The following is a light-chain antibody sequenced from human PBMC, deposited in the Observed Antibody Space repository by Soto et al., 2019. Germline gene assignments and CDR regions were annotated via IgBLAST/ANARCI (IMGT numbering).Light chain of an antibody. J-gene: IGLJ2*01. V-gene: IGLV2-18*02. Sequence: SALTQPPSVSGSPGQSVTISCTGTSSDVGSYNRVSWYQQPPGTAPKLMIYEVSNRPSGVPDRFSGSKSGNTASLTISGLQAEDEADYFCSSYAGSSTVVFGGGTQLTVL. CDR3: SSYAGSSTVV. CDR1: SSDVGSYNR. CDR2: EVS.